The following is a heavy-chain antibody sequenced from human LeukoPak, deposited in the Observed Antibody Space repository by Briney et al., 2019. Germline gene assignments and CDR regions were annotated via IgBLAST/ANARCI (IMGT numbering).Heavy chain of an antibody. CDR1: GGSFSGYY. CDR2: INHSGST. D-gene: IGHD2-2*01. CDR3: ARYCSSTSCHYRGYDY. V-gene: IGHV4-34*01. Sequence: SETLSLTCAVCGGSFSGYYWSWIREPPGKGLEWIGEINHSGSTNYNPSLKSRVTISVDTSKNQFSLKLSSVTAADTAVYYCARYCSSTSCHYRGYDYWGQGTLVTVSS. J-gene: IGHJ4*02.